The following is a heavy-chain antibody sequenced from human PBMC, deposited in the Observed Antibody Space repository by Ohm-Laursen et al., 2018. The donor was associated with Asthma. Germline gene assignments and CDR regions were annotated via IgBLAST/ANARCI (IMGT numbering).Heavy chain of an antibody. CDR2: INSVFGGT. D-gene: IGHD4-11*01. CDR1: GGTFNDYV. J-gene: IGHJ5*02. Sequence: SSVKVSCKSLGGTFNDYVIGWVRQAPGQGLEWMGGINSVFGGTTYPQKFQGRVTITADESRSTVYLELSSLRSEDTAVYYCARSLGTTVTGDRNWFDPWGQGTLVTVSS. V-gene: IGHV1-69*01. CDR3: ARSLGTTVTGDRNWFDP.